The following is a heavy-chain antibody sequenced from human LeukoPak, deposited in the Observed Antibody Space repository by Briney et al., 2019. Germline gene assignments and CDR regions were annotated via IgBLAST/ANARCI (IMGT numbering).Heavy chain of an antibody. CDR2: ISHDGGND. CDR3: VRSPTYYNMDV. J-gene: IGHJ6*03. V-gene: IGHV3-30*04. Sequence: GGSLRLSCAASGLTFRNYAIHWVRQAPGKGLEWVTVISHDGGNDYYSDSVKGRFTISRDNSKNTVELQMTGLRGDDTAVYYCVRSPTYYNMDVWGRGTTLTVS. CDR1: GLTFRNYA.